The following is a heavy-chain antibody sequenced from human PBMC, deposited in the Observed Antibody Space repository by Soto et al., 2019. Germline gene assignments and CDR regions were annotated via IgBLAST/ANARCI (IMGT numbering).Heavy chain of an antibody. CDR3: ARESGGATATLDYYYFYMDV. Sequence: QVQLVQSGAEVRKPGASVKVSCKTSGDSFNAYYLHWVRQAPGQGLEWLGWINPNGGATKYAQKFRGRVAMSRDTSIRPAYMELTSLRSDDTAIYFCARESGGATATLDYYYFYMDVWGQGTTVTVSS. J-gene: IGHJ6*03. CDR2: INPNGGAT. D-gene: IGHD5-12*01. CDR1: GDSFNAYY. V-gene: IGHV1-2*02.